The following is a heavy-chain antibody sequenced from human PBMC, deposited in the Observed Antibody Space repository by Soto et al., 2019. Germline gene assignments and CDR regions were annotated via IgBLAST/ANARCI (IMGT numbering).Heavy chain of an antibody. CDR1: GFTFSNYA. J-gene: IGHJ4*02. V-gene: IGHV3-23*01. CDR2: ISGSGGTT. Sequence: GGSLRLSCAASGFTFSNYAMNWVRQAPGKGLEWVSAISGSGGTTYFADSVKGRFTMSRDNSKNTLYLQMNSLRAEDTAVYYCAKGAPAAGTPIFAYWGQGTLVTVSS. CDR3: AKGAPAAGTPIFAY. D-gene: IGHD6-13*01.